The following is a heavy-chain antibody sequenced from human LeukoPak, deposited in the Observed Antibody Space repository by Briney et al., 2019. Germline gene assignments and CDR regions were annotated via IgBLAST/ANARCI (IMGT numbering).Heavy chain of an antibody. CDR2: IYYSGST. J-gene: IGHJ4*02. Sequence: SETLSLTCTVSGGSISSSSYYWGWIRQPPGKGLEWIGSIYYSGSTYYNPSLKSRVTISVDTSKNQFSLKLSSVTAADTAVYYCARAFDAAAGSYYFDYWGQGTLVTVSS. D-gene: IGHD6-13*01. V-gene: IGHV4-39*07. CDR1: GGSISSSSYY. CDR3: ARAFDAAAGSYYFDY.